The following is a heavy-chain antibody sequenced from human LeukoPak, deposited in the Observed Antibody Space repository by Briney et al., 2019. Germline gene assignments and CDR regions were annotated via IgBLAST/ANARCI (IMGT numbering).Heavy chain of an antibody. CDR3: AKDSQWGKVGTKGGYFDY. CDR2: IGSDDSNK. V-gene: IGHV3-30*02. D-gene: IGHD1-26*01. CDR1: GFTFSSYG. Sequence: GGPLRLSCAASGFTFSSYGMHWVRQAPGKGLEWVAKIGSDDSNKHYADSVKGRFTISRDNSKNTLYLQMNSLRAEDTAVYYCAKDSQWGKVGTKGGYFDYWGQGTLVTVSS. J-gene: IGHJ4*02.